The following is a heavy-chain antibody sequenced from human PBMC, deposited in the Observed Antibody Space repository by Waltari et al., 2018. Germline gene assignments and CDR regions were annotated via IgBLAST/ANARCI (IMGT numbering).Heavy chain of an antibody. D-gene: IGHD2-2*01. CDR3: ARCSTSCYLNY. CDR1: GFTFSSYW. Sequence: EVQLVESGGGLVQPGGSLRLSCAASGFTFSSYWMSWVRQAPGKGLEWVANIKQDGSEKYYVDSVKGRVTISRDNAKNSLYLQMNSLRAEDTAVYYCARCSTSCYLNYWGQGTLVTVSS. V-gene: IGHV3-7*01. J-gene: IGHJ4*02. CDR2: IKQDGSEK.